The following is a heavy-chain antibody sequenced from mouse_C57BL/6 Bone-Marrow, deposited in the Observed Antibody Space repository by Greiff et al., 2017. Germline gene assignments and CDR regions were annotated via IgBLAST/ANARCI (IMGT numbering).Heavy chain of an antibody. Sequence: VQLQQSGPELVKPGASVKISCKASGYAFSSSWMNWVKPRPGKGLALIGRIYPGDGDTTYNGKFKGKATLTADKSSSTAYMQLSSLTSEDSAVYFCARGHYGSSRCAYWGQVTLVTVSA. D-gene: IGHD1-1*01. CDR1: GYAFSSSW. V-gene: IGHV1-82*01. CDR3: ARGHYGSSRCAY. J-gene: IGHJ3*01. CDR2: IYPGDGDT.